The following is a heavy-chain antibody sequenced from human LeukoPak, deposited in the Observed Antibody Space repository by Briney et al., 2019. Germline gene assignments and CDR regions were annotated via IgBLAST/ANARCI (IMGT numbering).Heavy chain of an antibody. J-gene: IGHJ4*02. D-gene: IGHD6-19*01. V-gene: IGHV3-9*01. CDR2: ITWNSGSI. CDR3: AKSESSGWPFDY. CDR1: GFTFDDYA. Sequence: PGRSLRLPCAASGFTFDDYAMHWVRQAPGKGLEWVSTITWNSGSIGYADSVKGRFTISRDNAKNSLYLQMNSLRAEDTALYYCAKSESSGWPFDYWGQGTLVTVSS.